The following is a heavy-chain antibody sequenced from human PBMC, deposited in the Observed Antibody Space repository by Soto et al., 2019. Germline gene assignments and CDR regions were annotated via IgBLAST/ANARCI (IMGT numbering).Heavy chain of an antibody. CDR2: VSGGGGST. J-gene: IGHJ5*02. CDR3: AKDMTVGTEEYWFDP. D-gene: IGHD3-22*01. Sequence: EAQLLESGGDLVVPGGSLRLSCAASGFTFSSYDMSWVRQAPGKGLEWVSGVSGGGGSTYYADSVKGRFTISRDNSKNTLYLQMNSLRAEDTAVYYCAKDMTVGTEEYWFDPWGQGTLVTVSS. V-gene: IGHV3-23*01. CDR1: GFTFSSYD.